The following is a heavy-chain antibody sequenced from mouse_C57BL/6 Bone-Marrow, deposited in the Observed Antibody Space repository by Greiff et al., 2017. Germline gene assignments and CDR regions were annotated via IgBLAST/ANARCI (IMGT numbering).Heavy chain of an antibody. D-gene: IGHD1-1*01. CDR1: EYEFPSHD. J-gene: IGHJ2*01. CDR3: ASYYYGRERD. CDR2: INSDGGRT. V-gene: IGHV5-2*01. Sequence: DVKLVESGGGLVQPGESLKLSCESNEYEFPSHDMSWVRKTPEKRLELVAAINSDGGRTYYPDTMERRFIISRDNTKKTLYLQMSSLRSEDTALYYCASYYYGRERDWGQGTTLTVSS.